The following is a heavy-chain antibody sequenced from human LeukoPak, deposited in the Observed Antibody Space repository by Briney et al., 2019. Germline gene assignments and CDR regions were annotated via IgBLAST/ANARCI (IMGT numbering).Heavy chain of an antibody. CDR3: ARRGGLWFSLYWFDP. V-gene: IGHV4-39*07. Sequence: SETLSLTCTVSGGSISSSSYYWGWIRQPPGKGLEWIGSIYYSGSTYYNPSLKSRVTISVDTSKNQFSLKLSSVTAADTAVYYCARRGGLWFSLYWFDPWGQGTLVTVSS. CDR2: IYYSGST. CDR1: GGSISSSSYY. J-gene: IGHJ5*02. D-gene: IGHD5-18*01.